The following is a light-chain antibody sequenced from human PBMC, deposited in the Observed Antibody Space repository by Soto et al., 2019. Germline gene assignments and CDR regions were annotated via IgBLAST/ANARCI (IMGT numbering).Light chain of an antibody. Sequence: EIVMTQSPATLSVSPGERDTLSCRASQSVSSNLAWYQQKPGQAPRLLIYGASTRATGIPARFSGSGSGTEFTLTISSLQSEDFAVYYCQQYNNWPPMYTFGQGNKLEIK. J-gene: IGKJ2*01. CDR1: QSVSSN. CDR2: GAS. CDR3: QQYNNWPPMYT. V-gene: IGKV3-15*01.